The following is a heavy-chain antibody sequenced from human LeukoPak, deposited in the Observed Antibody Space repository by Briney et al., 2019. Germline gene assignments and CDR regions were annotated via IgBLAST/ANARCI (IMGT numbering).Heavy chain of an antibody. CDR3: VRVVRGSYGHYFDY. D-gene: IGHD1-26*01. J-gene: IGHJ4*02. Sequence: GGSLRLFGPASGFTVSSTYMSWARQAPGKGREWDGCTRNEANSYTTEYAASVKGRFTISRDDSKNSLYLQMNSLKTEDTAVYYCVRVVRGSYGHYFDYWGQGTLVTVSS. CDR2: TRNEANSYTT. V-gene: IGHV3-72*01. CDR1: GFTVSSTY.